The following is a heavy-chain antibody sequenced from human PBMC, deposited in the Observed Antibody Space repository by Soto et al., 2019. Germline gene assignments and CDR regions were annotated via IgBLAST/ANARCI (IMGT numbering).Heavy chain of an antibody. J-gene: IGHJ5*02. CDR1: GGSVSNDNFY. CDR3: ARGITMGQLPSHFDH. Sequence: ETLSLTCPVSGGSVSNDNFYWSWIRQPPGKGLEWIGYVHSSWITNYNPSLKRRVTISVDTSRNQFSLRLSSVTAADTAVYYCARGITMGQLPSHFDHWGQGTLVTVYS. CDR2: VHSSWIT. D-gene: IGHD3-16*01. V-gene: IGHV4-61*01.